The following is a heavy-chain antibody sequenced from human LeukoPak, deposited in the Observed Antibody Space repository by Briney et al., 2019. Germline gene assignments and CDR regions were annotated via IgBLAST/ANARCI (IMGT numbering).Heavy chain of an antibody. J-gene: IGHJ5*02. CDR1: GGSISSGSYY. CDR3: ARGGASCYGCHNWFDP. Sequence: SQTLSLTCTVSGGSISSGSYYWSWIRQSPGKGLEWIGKIDKRGNTQYNPSFESRVTVSSDTSKNEFSLKLNSVTSADTAIYYCARGGASCYGCHNWFDPWGQGTRVTVSS. CDR2: IDKRGNT. V-gene: IGHV4-61*09. D-gene: IGHD2-2*01.